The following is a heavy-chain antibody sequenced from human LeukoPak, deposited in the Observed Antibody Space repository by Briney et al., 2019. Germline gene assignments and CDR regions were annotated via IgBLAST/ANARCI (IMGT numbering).Heavy chain of an antibody. J-gene: IGHJ4*02. V-gene: IGHV3-30-3*01. D-gene: IGHD2-15*01. CDR1: GFRFSSYA. Sequence: GGSLRLSCAASGFRFSSYAMSWVRQAPGKGLEWVALISYDGDNKFYADSVQGRFTISRDNSKNILYLQMNSLRPEDTAVYYCARDLRDVVVVSATPGGYWGQGMLVTVSS. CDR3: ARDLRDVVVVSATPGGY. CDR2: ISYDGDNK.